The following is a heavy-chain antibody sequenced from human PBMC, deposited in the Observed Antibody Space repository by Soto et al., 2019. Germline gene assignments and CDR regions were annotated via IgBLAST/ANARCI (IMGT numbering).Heavy chain of an antibody. CDR1: GFTVSSNY. J-gene: IGHJ4*02. V-gene: IGHV3-66*01. CDR3: ARFYGSGSYYIDY. Sequence: GGSLRLSCAASGFTVSSNYMSWVRQAPGKGLEWVSVIYSGGSTYYADSVKGRFTISRDNSKNTLYLQMNSLRAEDTAVYYCARFYGSGSYYIDYWGQGTLVTVSS. D-gene: IGHD3-10*01. CDR2: IYSGGST.